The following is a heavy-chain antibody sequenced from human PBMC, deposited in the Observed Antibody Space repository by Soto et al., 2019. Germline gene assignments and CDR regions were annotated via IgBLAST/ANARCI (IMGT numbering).Heavy chain of an antibody. V-gene: IGHV1-18*01. Sequence: ASVKVSCKASGYIFVNYGIAWVRQAPGKGLEWMGWISPYNGNTHYAKKVQGRVTMTTDTSTSTAYMELRSLRSDDTAVYYCARGVGSGTYYNQYNWFDPWGQGTLVTVSS. J-gene: IGHJ5*02. CDR1: GYIFVNYG. D-gene: IGHD3-10*01. CDR2: ISPYNGNT. CDR3: ARGVGSGTYYNQYNWFDP.